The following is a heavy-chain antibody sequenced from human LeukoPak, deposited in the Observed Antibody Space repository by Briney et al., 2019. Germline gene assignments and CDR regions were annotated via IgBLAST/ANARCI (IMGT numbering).Heavy chain of an antibody. CDR2: INHSGST. V-gene: IGHV4-34*01. Sequence: SETLSLTCAVYGGSFSGYYWSWIRQPPGQGLEWIGEINHSGSTNYNPSLKSRVTISSDTSKNQFSLRLISVTAADTAVYYCASGIAAAGTPYYYFDYWGQGTPVTVSS. CDR1: GGSFSGYY. CDR3: ASGIAAAGTPYYYFDY. D-gene: IGHD6-13*01. J-gene: IGHJ4*02.